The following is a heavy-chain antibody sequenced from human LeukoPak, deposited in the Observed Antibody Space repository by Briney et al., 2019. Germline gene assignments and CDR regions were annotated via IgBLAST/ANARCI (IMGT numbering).Heavy chain of an antibody. Sequence: GASVKVSCKASGYSLNAYYMHWVRHTPGQGLEWMGWINPSSGGTKCAQKFQGRVTMARDTSISTTYMELSRLTSDDTAVYCCARGLGLDYWGQGTLVTVSS. CDR2: INPSSGGT. J-gene: IGHJ4*02. CDR3: ARGLGLDY. D-gene: IGHD4-11*01. V-gene: IGHV1-2*02. CDR1: GYSLNAYY.